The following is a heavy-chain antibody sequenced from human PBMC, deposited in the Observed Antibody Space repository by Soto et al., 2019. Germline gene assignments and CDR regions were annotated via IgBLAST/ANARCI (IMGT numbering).Heavy chain of an antibody. Sequence: QVQLVQSGAEVKRPGATVKVSFKASGYIVTRSGINWLRQAPGQGLEWMGCISEYGDSNYSEKLQDRVSLTTDTYTNTAYMELRSLGSDDTGVYYCARGGGAYDVWGQGTRITVSS. CDR2: ISEYGDS. J-gene: IGHJ3*01. V-gene: IGHV1-18*01. CDR1: GYIVTRSG. CDR3: ARGGGAYDV.